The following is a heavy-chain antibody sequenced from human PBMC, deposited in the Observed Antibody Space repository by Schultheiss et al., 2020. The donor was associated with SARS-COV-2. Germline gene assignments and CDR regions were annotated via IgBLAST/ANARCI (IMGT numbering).Heavy chain of an antibody. CDR3: ARGQQLSSLFDY. V-gene: IGHV4-4*02. CDR2: IYYSGST. CDR1: GGSISSSNW. Sequence: SETLSLTCAVSGGSISSSNWWSWVRQPPGKGLEWIGSIYYSGSTYYNPSLKSRVTISVDTSKNQFSLKLSSVTAADTAVYYCARGQQLSSLFDYWGQGTLVTVSS. D-gene: IGHD1-1*01. J-gene: IGHJ4*02.